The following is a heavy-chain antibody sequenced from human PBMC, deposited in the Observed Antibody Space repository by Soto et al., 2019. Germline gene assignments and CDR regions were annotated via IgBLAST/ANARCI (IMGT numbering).Heavy chain of an antibody. J-gene: IGHJ5*02. V-gene: IGHV1-69*02. D-gene: IGHD6-13*01. CDR1: GGTFSSYT. CDR3: ARPYSSSWYVT. Sequence: QVQLVQSGAEVKKPGSSVKVSCKASGGTFSSYTISWVRQAPGQGLEWMGRIIPILGIANYAQKFQGRVTITADKSTNTAYMELSSLRSEDTAVYSCARPYSSSWYVTWGQGTLVTVST. CDR2: IIPILGIA.